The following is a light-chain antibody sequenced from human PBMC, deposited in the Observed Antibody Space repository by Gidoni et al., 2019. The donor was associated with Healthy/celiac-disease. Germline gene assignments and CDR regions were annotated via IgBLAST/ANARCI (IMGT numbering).Light chain of an antibody. J-gene: IGLJ1*01. CDR3: SSYGGSEV. CDR2: EVS. Sequence: QSALTQPPSASGSPGQSVTISCTGTSSDVGGYNYVSWYQQHPGKAPKLILYEVSKRPSGVPDRFSGSKSGNTASLTVSGLQAEDEADYYCSSYGGSEVFGTGTKVTVL. CDR1: SSDVGGYNY. V-gene: IGLV2-8*01.